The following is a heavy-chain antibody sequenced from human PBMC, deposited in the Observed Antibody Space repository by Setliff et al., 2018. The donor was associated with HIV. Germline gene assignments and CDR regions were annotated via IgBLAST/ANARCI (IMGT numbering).Heavy chain of an antibody. CDR2: VYYSGST. CDR1: GGSIEFSSYY. D-gene: IGHD1-1*01. Sequence: PSETLSLTCSVSGGSIEFSSYYWGWIRQHPGKGLEWIGSVYYSGSTYYNPSLKSRLTISVDTSTNKFYLRLSSVTAADPAVYYCARLRGLNLEPFDYWGQGTLVTVSS. J-gene: IGHJ4*02. CDR3: ARLRGLNLEPFDY. V-gene: IGHV4-39*01.